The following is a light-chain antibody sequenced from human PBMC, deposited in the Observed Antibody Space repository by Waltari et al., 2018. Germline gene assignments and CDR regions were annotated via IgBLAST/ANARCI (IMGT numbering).Light chain of an antibody. CDR2: EAT. V-gene: IGLV2-23*01. CDR3: CSYTGSSTSYG. Sequence: QSALSQPAPVSGSPGQSLTITCTGASTALASYNLLALYQHHPNRAPKLIIYEATKRPSGISHRFSGAKSGATASLRISGLQADDEADYYCCSYTGSSTSYGCGGGTKVTVL. J-gene: IGLJ1*01. CDR1: STALASYNL.